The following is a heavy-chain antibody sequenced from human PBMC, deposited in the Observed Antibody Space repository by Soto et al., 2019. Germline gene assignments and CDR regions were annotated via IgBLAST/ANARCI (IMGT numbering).Heavy chain of an antibody. J-gene: IGHJ5*01. D-gene: IGHD6-13*01. CDR1: GFTFSNYE. CDR2: ISSRGGTI. V-gene: IGHV3-48*03. CDR3: ARGTATGNWGWSDS. Sequence: GGSLRLSCAAFGFTFSNYEMNWVRQAPGKGLEWVAYISSRGGTIYYAESVRGRFTISRDNAKDSLDLQMNSLRAEDTAVYYCARGTATGNWGWSDSWGQGTLVTV.